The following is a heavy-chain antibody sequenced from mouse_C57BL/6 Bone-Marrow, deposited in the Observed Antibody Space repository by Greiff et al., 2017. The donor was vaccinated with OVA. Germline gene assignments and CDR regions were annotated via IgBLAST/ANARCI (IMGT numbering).Heavy chain of an antibody. CDR1: GYTFTSYW. CDR2: IYPGNSDT. Sequence: VHVKQSGTVLARPGASVKMSCKTSGYTFTSYWMHWVKQRPGQGLEWIGAIYPGNSDTSYNQKFKGKAKLTAGTSSSTAYMELSSLTNEDSAVYYCARCRAWLAYWGQGTLVTVSA. CDR3: ARCRAWLAY. V-gene: IGHV1-5*01. J-gene: IGHJ3*01.